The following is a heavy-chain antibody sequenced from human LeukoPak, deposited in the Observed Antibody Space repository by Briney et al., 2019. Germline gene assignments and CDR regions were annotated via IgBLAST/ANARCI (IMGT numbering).Heavy chain of an antibody. V-gene: IGHV3-73*01. Sequence: GGSLRLSCAASGFTFSGSAMHWVRQASGKGLEWVGRIRSKANSYATAYAASVKGRFTISRDDSNNTPYLQMNRPKTEDTTVYYCTSLIWFGELFPLDYWGQGTLVTVSS. CDR1: GFTFSGSA. D-gene: IGHD3-10*01. CDR2: IRSKANSYAT. CDR3: TSLIWFGELFPLDY. J-gene: IGHJ4*02.